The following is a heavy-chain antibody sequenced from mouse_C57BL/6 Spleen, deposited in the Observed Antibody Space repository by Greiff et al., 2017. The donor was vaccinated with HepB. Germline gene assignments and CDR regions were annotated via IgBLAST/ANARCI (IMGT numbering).Heavy chain of an antibody. CDR1: GFTFSDYG. CDR2: ISSGSSTI. CDR3: ASSTVGEGDY. Sequence: EVKLVESGGGLVKPGGSLKLSCAASGFTFSDYGMHWVRQAPEKGLEWVAYISSGSSTIYYADTVKGRFTISRDNAKNTLFLQMTSLRSEDTAMYYWASSTVGEGDYWGQGTTLTVSS. V-gene: IGHV5-17*01. J-gene: IGHJ2*01. D-gene: IGHD1-1*01.